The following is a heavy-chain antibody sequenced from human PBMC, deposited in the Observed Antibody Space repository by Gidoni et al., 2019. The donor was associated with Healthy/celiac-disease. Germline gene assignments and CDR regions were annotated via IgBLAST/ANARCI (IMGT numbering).Heavy chain of an antibody. CDR1: GGSFSGYY. V-gene: IGHV4-34*01. CDR3: ARSLGQWLVPGWFDP. J-gene: IGHJ5*02. D-gene: IGHD6-19*01. Sequence: QVQLQQWGAGLLKPSETLSLTCAVYGGSFSGYYWRWLRQPPGKGLEWIGDINHSGSTNYNPSLKSRVTISVDTSKNQFSLKLSSVTAADTAVYYCARSLGQWLVPGWFDPWGQGTLVTVSS. CDR2: INHSGST.